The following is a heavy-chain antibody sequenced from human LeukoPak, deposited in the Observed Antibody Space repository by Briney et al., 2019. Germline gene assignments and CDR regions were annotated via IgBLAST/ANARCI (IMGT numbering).Heavy chain of an antibody. CDR2: ISGSGGST. Sequence: GGSLRLSCAASGFSFSDYYMSWIRQAPGKGLEWVSAISGSGGSTYYADSVKGRFTISRDNSKNTLYLQMNSLRAEDTAVYYCAKFRAPYYYDSSGPFDYWGQGTLVTVSS. V-gene: IGHV3-23*01. D-gene: IGHD3-22*01. J-gene: IGHJ4*02. CDR1: GFSFSDYY. CDR3: AKFRAPYYYDSSGPFDY.